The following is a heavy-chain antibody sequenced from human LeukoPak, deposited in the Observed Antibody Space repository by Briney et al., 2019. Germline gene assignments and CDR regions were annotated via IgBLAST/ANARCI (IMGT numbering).Heavy chain of an antibody. V-gene: IGHV3-23*01. J-gene: IGHJ4*02. CDR2: LSGSGGST. CDR3: AKDSPVSLYYYDSSGYYSN. D-gene: IGHD3-22*01. CDR1: GFTFSSYA. Sequence: GGSLRLSCAASGFTFSSYAMNWVRQAPGKGLEWVSALSGSGGSTHYADSVKGRFTISRDNSKNTLYLQMNSLRAEDTAVYYCAKDSPVSLYYYDSSGYYSNWGQGTLVTVSS.